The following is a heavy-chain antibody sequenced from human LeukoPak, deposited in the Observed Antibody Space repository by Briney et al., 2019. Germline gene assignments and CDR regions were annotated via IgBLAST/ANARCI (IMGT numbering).Heavy chain of an antibody. CDR1: GGSISPYY. CDR3: ARVGDWNDLVY. Sequence: SETLSLTCTVSGGSISPYYWSWIRQTPGKGLGWIGYILYSGTTTNYNPSLKSRVTISVDTSKNQFSLKLSSVTAADTAVYYCARVGDWNDLVYWGQGTLVTVSS. J-gene: IGHJ4*02. CDR2: ILYSGTT. D-gene: IGHD1-1*01. V-gene: IGHV4-59*01.